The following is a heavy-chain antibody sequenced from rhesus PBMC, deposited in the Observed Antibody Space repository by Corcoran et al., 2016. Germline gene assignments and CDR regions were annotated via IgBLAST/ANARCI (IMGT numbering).Heavy chain of an antibody. Sequence: QVQLQESGPGVVKPSETLSLTCAVSGCSISDSYRWSWIRQPPGQGREWIGYIYGRSTSTNYTPSLKSRVTISKDTSKNQFSLKLSSVTAADTAVYYCARVYWGDYFDYWGQGVLGTVSS. J-gene: IGHJ4*01. D-gene: IGHD3-34*01. CDR3: ARVYWGDYFDY. CDR2: IYGRSTST. CDR1: GCSISDSYR. V-gene: IGHV4S10*01.